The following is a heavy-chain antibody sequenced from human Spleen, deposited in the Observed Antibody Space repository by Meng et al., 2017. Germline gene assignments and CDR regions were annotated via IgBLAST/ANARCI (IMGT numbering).Heavy chain of an antibody. CDR3: AKDAGAITICGVDTSHDMDV. Sequence: GESLKISCAASGFTFSNYAMNWVRQAPGKGLEWVSGISDSGDRTYYADSVKGRFTISRDNSKNTKNTLYLEMNSLRAEDTAVYYCAKDAGAITICGVDTSHDMDVWGQGTTVTVSS. CDR1: GFTFSNYA. V-gene: IGHV3-23*01. D-gene: IGHD3-3*01. CDR2: ISDSGDRT. J-gene: IGHJ6*02.